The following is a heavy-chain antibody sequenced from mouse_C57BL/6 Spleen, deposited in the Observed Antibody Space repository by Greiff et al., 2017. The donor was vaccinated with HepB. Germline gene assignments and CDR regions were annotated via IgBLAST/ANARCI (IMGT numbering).Heavy chain of an antibody. J-gene: IGHJ3*01. CDR1: GFTFSDYG. CDR2: ISSGSSTI. V-gene: IGHV5-17*01. D-gene: IGHD2-4*01. Sequence: EVQGVESGGGLVKPGGSLKLSCAASGFTFSDYGMHWVRQAPEKGLEWVAYISSGSSTIYYADTVKGRFTISRDNAKNTLVLQMTSLRSEDTAMYYCAREDYAASFAYWGQGTLVTVSA. CDR3: AREDYAASFAY.